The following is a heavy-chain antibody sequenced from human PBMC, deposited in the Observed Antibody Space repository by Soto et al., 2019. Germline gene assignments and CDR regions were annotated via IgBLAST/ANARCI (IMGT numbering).Heavy chain of an antibody. Sequence: SETLSLTCTVSGGSISSYYWSWIRQPPGKGLEWIGYIYYSGSTNYNPSLRSRVTISVDTSKNQFSLKLSSVTAADTAVYYCARRRGPRAPFDIWGQGTMVTVSS. J-gene: IGHJ3*02. V-gene: IGHV4-59*08. CDR3: ARRRGPRAPFDI. CDR2: IYYSGST. CDR1: GGSISSYY. D-gene: IGHD3-10*01.